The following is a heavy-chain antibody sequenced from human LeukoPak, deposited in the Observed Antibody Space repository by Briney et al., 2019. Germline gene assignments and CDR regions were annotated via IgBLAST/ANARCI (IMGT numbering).Heavy chain of an antibody. J-gene: IGHJ3*02. CDR3: ARDSDSSFDI. CDR1: GGTFSSYA. Sequence: ASVKVSCKASGGTFSSYAISWVRQAPGQGLEWMGWINPNSGGTNYAQKFQGRVTMTRDTSISTAYMELSRLRSDDTAVYYCARDSDSSFDIWGQGTMVTVSS. D-gene: IGHD2-15*01. CDR2: INPNSGGT. V-gene: IGHV1-2*02.